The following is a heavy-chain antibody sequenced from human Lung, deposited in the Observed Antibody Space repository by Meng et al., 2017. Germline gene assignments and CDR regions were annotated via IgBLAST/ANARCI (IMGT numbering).Heavy chain of an antibody. Sequence: VQLVSSGSEVKRSGSSVKVSCTASGYTFTSYAMNGVRQARGQGLGWMGWINTNTGNPTYAQGFTGRFVFSFDTSVSTAYLQISSLKAEDTAVYYCASGWFGELFGYFDLWGRGTLVTVSS. J-gene: IGHJ2*01. CDR2: INTNTGNP. D-gene: IGHD3-10*01. CDR1: GYTFTSYA. CDR3: ASGWFGELFGYFDL. V-gene: IGHV7-4-1*02.